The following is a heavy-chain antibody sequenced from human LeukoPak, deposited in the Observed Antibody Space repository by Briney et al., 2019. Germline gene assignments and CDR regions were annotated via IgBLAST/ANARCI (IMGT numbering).Heavy chain of an antibody. CDR3: ARTVVYAFDI. CDR1: GGSISSYY. V-gene: IGHV4-59*12. J-gene: IGHJ3*02. Sequence: KPSETLSLTCTVSGGSISSYYWSWIRQPPGKGLEWIGYIYYSGSTNYNPSLKSRVTISVDTSKNQFSLKLSSVTAAGTAVYYCARTVVYAFDIWGQGTMVTVSS. D-gene: IGHD3-10*01. CDR2: IYYSGST.